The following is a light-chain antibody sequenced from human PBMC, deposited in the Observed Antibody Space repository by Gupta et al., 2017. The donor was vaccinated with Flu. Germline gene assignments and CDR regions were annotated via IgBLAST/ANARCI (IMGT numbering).Light chain of an antibody. CDR2: DVT. CDR3: TSYAGNYNFGV. V-gene: IGLV2-8*01. J-gene: IGLJ3*02. Sequence: PLTQPPASSGSPGQSVTISCTGSSSDVGAYNYVSWYQQHPAKAPQLLLYDVTKRPSGVPDRFAGSTSGNTASLTVSGLQADDEADYYCTSYAGNYNFGVFGGGTKLTVL. CDR1: SSDVGAYNY.